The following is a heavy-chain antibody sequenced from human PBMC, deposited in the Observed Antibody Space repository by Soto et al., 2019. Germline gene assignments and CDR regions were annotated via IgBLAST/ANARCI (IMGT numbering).Heavy chain of an antibody. CDR1: GCSISSYY. D-gene: IGHD3-22*01. CDR3: AREGGSYDSGGYLIRGAFDT. Sequence: XDTLSLTCTVSGCSISSYYWSWIRQPPGRGLDWIGYIYYSGNTYYSPSLESRLTISVDTSKNQFSLKLTSVTAADTAVYYCAREGGSYDSGGYLIRGAFDTWRQGTMFTVSS. J-gene: IGHJ3*02. V-gene: IGHV4-59*12. CDR2: IYYSGNT.